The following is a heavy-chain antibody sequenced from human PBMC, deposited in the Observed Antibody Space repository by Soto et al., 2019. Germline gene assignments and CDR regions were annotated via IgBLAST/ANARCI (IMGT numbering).Heavy chain of an antibody. CDR2: IDPSDSYT. V-gene: IGHV5-10-1*01. CDR3: ARRYYYDSSGYSWDYYYGMDV. J-gene: IGHJ6*02. CDR1: GYSFTSYW. D-gene: IGHD3-22*01. Sequence: PGESLKISCKGSGYSFTSYWISWVRQMPGKGLEWMGRIDPSDSYTNYSPSFQGHVTISADKSISTAYLQWSSLKASDTAMYYCARRYYYDSSGYSWDYYYGMDVWGQGTTVTVSS.